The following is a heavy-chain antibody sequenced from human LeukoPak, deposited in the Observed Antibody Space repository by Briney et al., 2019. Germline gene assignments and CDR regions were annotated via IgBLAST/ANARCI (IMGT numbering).Heavy chain of an antibody. CDR3: ARDAVDTANAV. J-gene: IGHJ6*02. D-gene: IGHD5-18*01. Sequence: GGSLRLSCAASGFTFTTYWMHWVRQAPGKGLVWVSHINSDGSITSYADSVKGRFTISRDNAKNTLYLQMNSLRAEDTAVCYCARDAVDTANAVWGQGTTVTVSS. V-gene: IGHV3-74*01. CDR2: INSDGSIT. CDR1: GFTFTTYW.